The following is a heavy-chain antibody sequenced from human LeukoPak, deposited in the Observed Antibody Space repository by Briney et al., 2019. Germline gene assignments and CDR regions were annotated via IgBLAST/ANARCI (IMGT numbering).Heavy chain of an antibody. CDR1: GGXISSGGYS. D-gene: IGHD5-18*01. V-gene: IGHV4-30-2*01. CDR2: IYHSGST. Sequence: PSETLSLTCAVSGGXISSGGYSWSWIRQPPGKCLEWIGYIYHSGSTYYNPSLKSRVTISVDRSKNQFSLKLSSVTAADTAVYYCARGGVDTAYCFDYWGQGTLVTVSS. CDR3: ARGGVDTAYCFDY. J-gene: IGHJ4*02.